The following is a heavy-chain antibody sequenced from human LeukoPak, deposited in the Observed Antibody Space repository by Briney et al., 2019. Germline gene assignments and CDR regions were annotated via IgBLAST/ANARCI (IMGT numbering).Heavy chain of an antibody. V-gene: IGHV3-23*01. J-gene: IGHJ4*02. D-gene: IGHD2/OR15-2a*01. CDR1: GFTFTNYG. CDR3: TLSLRTPGNY. CDR2: ISDSGATK. Sequence: GGSLRLSCAASGFTFTNYGMSRVRQAPGKGLEWVSAISDSGATKYYADSVKGRFTISRDNSQNTLYLQMNSLRAEDTAVYYCTLSLRTPGNYWGQGTLVTVSP.